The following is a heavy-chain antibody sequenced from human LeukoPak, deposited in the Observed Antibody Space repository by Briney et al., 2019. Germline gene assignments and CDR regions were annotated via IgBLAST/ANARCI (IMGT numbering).Heavy chain of an antibody. CDR3: ATGEFSTSPLTD. V-gene: IGHV3-7*05. Sequence: GGSLRLSCAASGLTFSRYWMSWVRQAPGKGLEWVANINQDGSERYYVDSVKGRFTLSRDNAKNSLYLLMNSLRAEDTAVYYCATGEFSTSPLTDWGQGTLVTVSS. CDR1: GLTFSRYW. D-gene: IGHD6-6*01. CDR2: INQDGSER. J-gene: IGHJ4*02.